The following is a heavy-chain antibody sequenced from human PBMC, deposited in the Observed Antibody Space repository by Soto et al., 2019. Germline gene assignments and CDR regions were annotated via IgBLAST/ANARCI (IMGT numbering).Heavy chain of an antibody. D-gene: IGHD3-22*01. V-gene: IGHV4-39*01. J-gene: IGHJ6*02. CDR2: VYYGGTT. CDR3: AGGYYYHIGGYYSYYYTMDV. Sequence: QLHLQESGPGLVKPSETLSLTCTVSGGSISSSTYFWGWIRQPPGKGLEWIGNVYYGGTTYYNPSFKSRVTVCVVTSTGEYSLKLSSVTAAYTSVYYCAGGYYYHIGGYYSYYYTMDVWGQGTTVTVSS. CDR1: GGSISSSTYF.